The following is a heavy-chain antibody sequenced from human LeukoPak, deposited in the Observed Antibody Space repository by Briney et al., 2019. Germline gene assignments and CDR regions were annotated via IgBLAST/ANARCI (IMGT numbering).Heavy chain of an antibody. V-gene: IGHV3-48*03. J-gene: IGHJ4*02. CDR1: GFIFSSYE. D-gene: IGHD2-15*01. CDR3: ASLLGACSVPHCPPSPDY. CDR2: ISRSSSNI. Sequence: GGSLRLSCAASGFIFSSYEMSWVRQAPGKGLEWISYISRSSSNIYYADSVKGRFTISRDNTKNSLYLQMDSLRAEDTATYYCASLLGACSVPHCPPSPDYWGQGTLVTVSS.